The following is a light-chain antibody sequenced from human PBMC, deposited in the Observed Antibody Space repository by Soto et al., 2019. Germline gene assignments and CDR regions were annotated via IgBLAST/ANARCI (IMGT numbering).Light chain of an antibody. Sequence: EIVMTQSPATLSVSPGERATNSCRASQSVSSNLVWYQQKPGQAPRLLIYGASTRATGIPARFSGSGSGTEFTLSISSLLSEDFAVYYCEQYNKWPPRTFGGGTKVDIK. V-gene: IGKV3-15*01. J-gene: IGKJ4*01. CDR3: EQYNKWPPRT. CDR2: GAS. CDR1: QSVSSN.